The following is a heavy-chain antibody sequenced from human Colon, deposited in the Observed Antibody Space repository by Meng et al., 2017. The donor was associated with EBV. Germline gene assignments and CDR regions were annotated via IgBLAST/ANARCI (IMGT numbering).Heavy chain of an antibody. CDR3: ARYVFDSSSLYSNWFDP. D-gene: IGHD3-22*01. Sequence: VQLQESGPGLVKPSQTPSPTCPVSGDSISSDDFWSRIRQPPGKGLEWIGYIYHGGSTDYNPSLRSRVTISVDTSKNQLSLKLSSMTAADTAVYYCARYVFDSSSLYSNWFDPWGQGTLVTVSS. CDR2: IYHGGST. CDR1: GDSISSDDF. J-gene: IGHJ5*02. V-gene: IGHV4-30-4*01.